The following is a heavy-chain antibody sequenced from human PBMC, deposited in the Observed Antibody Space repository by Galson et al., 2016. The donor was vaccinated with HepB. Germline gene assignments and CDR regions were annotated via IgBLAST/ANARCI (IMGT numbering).Heavy chain of an antibody. CDR3: ARDYRHCGADPM. Sequence: SLRLSCAASEFAFNTYWMSWVRHAPGKGLEWMANIKQDASEKYYVDSVKGRFTISRDNAKNSLYLQMNSLTADDTAVYYCARDYRHCGADPMGAQGTLVTVSS. CDR1: EFAFNTYW. V-gene: IGHV3-7*01. D-gene: IGHD2-21*02. J-gene: IGHJ4*02. CDR2: IKQDASEK.